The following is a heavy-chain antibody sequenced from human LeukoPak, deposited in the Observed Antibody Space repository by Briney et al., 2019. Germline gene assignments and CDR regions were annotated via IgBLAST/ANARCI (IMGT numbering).Heavy chain of an antibody. V-gene: IGHV3-7*01. CDR3: ARVPYYYSRRNPGGGAFDI. Sequence: GGSLRLSCAASGFTFSSYRMSWVRQAPGKGLEWVANIKQDGSEKYYVDSVKGRFTISRDNAKNSLYLQMNSLRAEDTAVYYCARVPYYYSRRNPGGGAFDIWGQGTMVTVSS. CDR2: IKQDGSEK. CDR1: GFTFSSYR. J-gene: IGHJ3*02. D-gene: IGHD3-10*01.